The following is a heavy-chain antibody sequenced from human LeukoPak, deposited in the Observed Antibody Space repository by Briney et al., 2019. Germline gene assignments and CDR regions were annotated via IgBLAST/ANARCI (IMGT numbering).Heavy chain of an antibody. J-gene: IGHJ3*02. Sequence: SGTLSLTCAVYGGSFSGYYWSWIRQPPGKGLEWIGEIKHSGSTNYNPSLKSRVTISVGTSKNQFSLKLSSVTAADTAVYYCASTQRSGYGDPSEYMLRDAFDIWGQGTMVTVSS. CDR2: IKHSGST. CDR1: GGSFSGYY. V-gene: IGHV4-34*01. CDR3: ASTQRSGYGDPSEYMLRDAFDI. D-gene: IGHD3-3*01.